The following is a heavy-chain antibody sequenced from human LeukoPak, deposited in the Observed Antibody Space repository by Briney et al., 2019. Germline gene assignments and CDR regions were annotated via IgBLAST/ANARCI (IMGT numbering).Heavy chain of an antibody. CDR1: GYTFTSHY. J-gene: IGHJ5*02. Sequence: ASVTVSCKASGYTFTSHYIHWVRQAPGQGPEWMGWIDPNSGVTKYAQKFRGRVAMTRVTSSSTAYMELSSLRSDDTAVYYCARDKGQWEPFDPWGQGTLVTVSS. CDR3: ARDKGQWEPFDP. D-gene: IGHD1-26*01. CDR2: IDPNSGVT. V-gene: IGHV1-2*02.